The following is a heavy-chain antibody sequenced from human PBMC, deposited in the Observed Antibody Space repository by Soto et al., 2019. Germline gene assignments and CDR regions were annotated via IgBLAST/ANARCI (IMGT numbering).Heavy chain of an antibody. CDR1: GDSVSSNSVT. CDR3: ARQWSNSGWTGYEI. V-gene: IGHV6-1*01. D-gene: IGHD6-25*01. Sequence: SQTLSLTCAISGDSVSSNSVTWNWIRQSPSGGLEWLGKTYYTSTWNNVYAGSVKSRITINPDTSKNQVSLQANSVTPEDTAVYYCARQWSNSGWTGYEIWGQGTMVTVSS. J-gene: IGHJ3*02. CDR2: TYYTSTWNN.